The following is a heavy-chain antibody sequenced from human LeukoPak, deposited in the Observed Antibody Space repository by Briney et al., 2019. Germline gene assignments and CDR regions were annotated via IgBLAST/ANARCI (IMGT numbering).Heavy chain of an antibody. J-gene: IGHJ4*02. V-gene: IGHV1-18*01. CDR1: GGTFSSYA. CDR2: ISAYNGNT. D-gene: IGHD2-15*01. CDR3: AREWTYSLDY. Sequence: ASVKVSCKASGGTFSSYAISWVRQAPGQGLEWMGWISAYNGNTNYAQKLQGRVTMTTDTSTSTAYMELRSLRSDDTAVYYCAREWTYSLDYWGQGTLVTVSS.